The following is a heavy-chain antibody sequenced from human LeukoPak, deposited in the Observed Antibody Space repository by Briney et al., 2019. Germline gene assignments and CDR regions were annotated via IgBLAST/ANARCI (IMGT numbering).Heavy chain of an antibody. Sequence: SETLSLTCTVSGGSISSYYWNWIRQPPGKGLEWIGYIFYSGSTNYNPSLKSRVTISVDTSENQFSPNLNSVTAADTAVYYCARSSGSYWYWGQGILVTVSS. D-gene: IGHD1-26*01. CDR1: GGSISSYY. V-gene: IGHV4-59*01. CDR3: ARSSGSYWY. J-gene: IGHJ4*02. CDR2: IFYSGST.